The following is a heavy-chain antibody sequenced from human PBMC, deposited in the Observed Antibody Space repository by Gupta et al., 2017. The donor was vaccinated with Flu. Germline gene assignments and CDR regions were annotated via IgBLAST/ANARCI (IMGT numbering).Heavy chain of an antibody. D-gene: IGHD6-6*01. CDR1: TFDDYA. V-gene: IGHV3-9*01. CDR3: APSSTAAR. CDR2: ISWNSGSI. J-gene: IGHJ4*02. Sequence: TFDDYAMHWVRQAPGKGLEWVSGISWNSGSISYADSVKGRFTISRDNAKNSLYLQMNSLRAEDTALYYCAPSSTAARWGQGTLVTVSS.